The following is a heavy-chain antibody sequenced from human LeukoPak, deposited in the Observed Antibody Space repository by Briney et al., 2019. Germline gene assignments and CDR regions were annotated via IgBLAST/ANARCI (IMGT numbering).Heavy chain of an antibody. V-gene: IGHV3-30*02. CDR1: GFTFSSYG. CDR3: ANTGVATFDY. CDR2: IWYDGSNK. D-gene: IGHD3-3*01. Sequence: GGSLRLSCAASGFTFSSYGMHWVRQAPGKGLEWVAVIWYDGSNKYYADSVKGRFTISRDNSKNTLYLEMNSLRTNDMAVYYCANTGVATFDYWGQGTLVTVSS. J-gene: IGHJ4*02.